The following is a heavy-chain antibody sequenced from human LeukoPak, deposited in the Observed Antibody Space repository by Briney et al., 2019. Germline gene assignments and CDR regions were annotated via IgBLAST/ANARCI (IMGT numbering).Heavy chain of an antibody. Sequence: SETLSLTCTVSGGSISCYYWSWIRQPAGKGLEWIGRIYTSGSTNYNPSLKSRVTMSVDTSKNQFSLKLSSVTAADTAVYYCARERIAAAGTLIWFDPWGQGTLVTVSS. J-gene: IGHJ5*02. CDR3: ARERIAAAGTLIWFDP. V-gene: IGHV4-4*07. CDR2: IYTSGST. CDR1: GGSISCYY. D-gene: IGHD6-13*01.